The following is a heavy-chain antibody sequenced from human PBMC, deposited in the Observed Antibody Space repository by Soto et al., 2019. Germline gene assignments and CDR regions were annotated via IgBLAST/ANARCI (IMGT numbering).Heavy chain of an antibody. D-gene: IGHD1-1*01. J-gene: IGHJ4*02. CDR3: ATLERGQLKTFDY. CDR2: IYHSGSP. CDR1: GGSISSSNW. V-gene: IGHV4-4*02. Sequence: QVQLQESGPGLVKPSGTLSLTCAVSGGSISSSNWWSWVRQPPEKGLEWIGEIYHSGSPNYNPSLKSRVTISVDKSKNQFSLKLQSVTAADTAVYYCATLERGQLKTFDYWGQGTLDTVSS.